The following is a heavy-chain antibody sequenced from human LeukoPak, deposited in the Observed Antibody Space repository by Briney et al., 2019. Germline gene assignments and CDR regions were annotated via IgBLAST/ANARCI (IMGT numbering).Heavy chain of an antibody. V-gene: IGHV4-34*01. D-gene: IGHD4-17*01. CDR1: GGSFSGYY. Sequence: SETLSLTCAVYGGSFSGYYWSWIRQPPGKGLEWIGEINHSGSTNYNPSLKSRVTISVDTSKNQFSLKLSSVTPADTAVYYCAREHDYGYNYYYGRDVWGQGTTVTVSS. CDR2: INHSGST. CDR3: AREHDYGYNYYYGRDV. J-gene: IGHJ6*02.